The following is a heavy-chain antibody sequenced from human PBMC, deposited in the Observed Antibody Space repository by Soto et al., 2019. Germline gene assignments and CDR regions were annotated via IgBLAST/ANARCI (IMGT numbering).Heavy chain of an antibody. CDR3: AKDLIPWHSSTRQSYYYGMDV. V-gene: IGHV3-30*18. Sequence: PGGSLRLSCAASGFTFSSYGMHWVRQAPGKGLEWVAVISYDGSNKYYADSVKGRFTISRDNSKNTLYLQMNSLRAEDTAVYYCAKDLIPWHSSTRQSYYYGMDVWGQGTTVTVSS. CDR1: GFTFSSYG. D-gene: IGHD6-13*01. J-gene: IGHJ6*02. CDR2: ISYDGSNK.